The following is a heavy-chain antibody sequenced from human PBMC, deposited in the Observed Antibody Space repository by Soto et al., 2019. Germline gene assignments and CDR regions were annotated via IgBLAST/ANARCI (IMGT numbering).Heavy chain of an antibody. J-gene: IGHJ2*01. D-gene: IGHD4-17*01. CDR1: GGSISSYY. CDR3: ARDLDYGDYDWYFDL. CDR2: IYYSGST. Sequence: QVQLQESGPGLVKPSETLSLTCTVSGGSISSYYWSWIRQPPGKGLEWIGYIYYSGSTNYNPSLKSRVTISVDTSKNQFSLKLSSVTAADTAVYYCARDLDYGDYDWYFDLWGRGTLVTVSS. V-gene: IGHV4-59*01.